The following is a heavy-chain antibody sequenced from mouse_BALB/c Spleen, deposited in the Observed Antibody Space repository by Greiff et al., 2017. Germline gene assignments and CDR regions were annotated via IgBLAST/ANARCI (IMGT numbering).Heavy chain of an antibody. J-gene: IGHJ2*01. Sequence: EVQLQQSGPELVKPGASVKMSCKASGYTFTSYVMHWVKQKPGQGLEWIGYINPYNDGTKYNEKFKGKATLTSDKSSSTAYMELSSLTSEDSAVYYCATYGNYVYFDYWGQGTTLTVSS. CDR3: ATYGNYVYFDY. CDR2: INPYNDGT. CDR1: GYTFTSYV. V-gene: IGHV1-14*01. D-gene: IGHD2-1*01.